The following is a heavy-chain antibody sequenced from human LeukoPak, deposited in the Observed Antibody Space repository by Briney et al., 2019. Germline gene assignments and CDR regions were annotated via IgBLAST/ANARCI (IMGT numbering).Heavy chain of an antibody. CDR2: INPNSGDT. Sequence: VASVKVSCKASRYTFTGYYMHWVRQAPGQGLEWMGWINPNSGDTNYAQKFQGRVTMTRDTSITTVYMELSRLRSDDTAVYFCASGWSITGWYNNWFDPWGQGTLVTVSS. CDR1: RYTFTGYY. D-gene: IGHD6-19*01. CDR3: ASGWSITGWYNNWFDP. J-gene: IGHJ5*02. V-gene: IGHV1-2*02.